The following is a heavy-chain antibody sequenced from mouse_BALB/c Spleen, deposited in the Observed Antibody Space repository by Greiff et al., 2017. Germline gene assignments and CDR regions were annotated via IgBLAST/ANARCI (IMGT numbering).Heavy chain of an antibody. CDR3: ARDDGSVWFAY. D-gene: IGHD2-3*01. CDR1: GYTFTDYA. V-gene: IGHV1S137*01. J-gene: IGHJ3*01. Sequence: VQLQQSGAELVRPGVSVKISCKGSGYTFTDYAMHWVKQSHAKSLEWIGVISTYYGDASYNQKFKGKATMTVDKSSSTAYMELARLTSEDSAIYYCARDDGSVWFAYWGQGTLVTVSA. CDR2: ISTYYGDA.